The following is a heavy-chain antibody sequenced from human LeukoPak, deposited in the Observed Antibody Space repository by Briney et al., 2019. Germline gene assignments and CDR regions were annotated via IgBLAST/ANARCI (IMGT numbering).Heavy chain of an antibody. CDR3: ARDPEAYSNPYYFDY. V-gene: IGHV3-21*01. D-gene: IGHD4-11*01. Sequence: SGGSLRLSCAASGFTFSSYSMNWVRQAPGKGLEWVSSISSSSYIYYADSVKGRFTISRDNAKNSLYLQMNSLRAEDTAVYYCARDPEAYSNPYYFDYWGQGTLVTVSS. CDR1: GFTFSSYS. J-gene: IGHJ4*02. CDR2: ISSSSYI.